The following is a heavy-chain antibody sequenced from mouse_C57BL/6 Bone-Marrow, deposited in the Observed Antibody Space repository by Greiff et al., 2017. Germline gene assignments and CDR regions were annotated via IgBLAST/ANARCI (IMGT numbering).Heavy chain of an antibody. Sequence: EVQLVESGGGLVQPGGSLKLSCAASGFTFSDYYMYWVRQTPEKRLEWVAYISNGGGSTYYPDTVKGRFTISRDNAKNTLYLQMSRLKAEDTAMYYCARRLTTVVATPGAMDYWGQGTSVTVSS. J-gene: IGHJ4*01. CDR2: ISNGGGST. D-gene: IGHD1-1*01. CDR1: GFTFSDYY. V-gene: IGHV5-12*01. CDR3: ARRLTTVVATPGAMDY.